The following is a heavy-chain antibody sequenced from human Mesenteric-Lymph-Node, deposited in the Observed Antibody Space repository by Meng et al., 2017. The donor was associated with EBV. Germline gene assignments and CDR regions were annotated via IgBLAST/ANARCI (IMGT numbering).Heavy chain of an antibody. J-gene: IGHJ4*02. Sequence: VQLVELGAGVKKPGSSLKVSRAINWVRQAPGQGLDWMGGIIPIFVSPPYAQSIQGRVTMTADTCTDTAYMELSSLRSEDTAVYYCATGDYGRDVFDYWGQGTLVTVSS. CDR3: ATGDYGRDVFDY. CDR2: IIPIFVSP. CDR1: A. D-gene: IGHD3-16*01. V-gene: IGHV1-69*06.